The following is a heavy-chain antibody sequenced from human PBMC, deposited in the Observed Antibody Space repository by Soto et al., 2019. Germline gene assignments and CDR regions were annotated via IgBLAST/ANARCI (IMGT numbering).Heavy chain of an antibody. D-gene: IGHD1-26*01. CDR2: LIPSFGTA. Sequence: QVQLVQSGAEVKKPGSSVKVSCQASGGTFSSYAISWVRQAPGQGLEWLGGLIPSFGTANYAQKFQGRVTITEDESTSTAYMELSSLRSEDTAVYYCARGVIVGVTTGVLADYWGQGTLVTVSS. CDR1: GGTFSSYA. J-gene: IGHJ4*02. CDR3: ARGVIVGVTTGVLADY. V-gene: IGHV1-69*01.